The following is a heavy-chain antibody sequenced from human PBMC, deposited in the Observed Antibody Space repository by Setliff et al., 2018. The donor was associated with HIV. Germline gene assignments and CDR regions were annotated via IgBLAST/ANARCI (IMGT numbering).Heavy chain of an antibody. CDR2: INHSGST. CDR3: ARGQDGHSVLFDY. D-gene: IGHD3-10*02. Sequence: PSETLSLTCVVSGVSISNSLWWTWIRQSPGKGLEWIGEINHSGSTNYNPSLESRVTISVDTSKNQFSLKVSSVTAADTAVYFCARGQDGHSVLFDYWGQGALVTVSS. V-gene: IGHV4-4*02. CDR1: GVSISNSLW. J-gene: IGHJ4*02.